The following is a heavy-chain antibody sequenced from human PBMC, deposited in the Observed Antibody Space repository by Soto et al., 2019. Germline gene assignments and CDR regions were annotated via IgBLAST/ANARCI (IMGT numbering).Heavy chain of an antibody. V-gene: IGHV3-21*01. D-gene: IGHD2-15*01. J-gene: IGHJ4*02. CDR3: ARYPDCSGGSCSPLDY. CDR1: GFTFSSYS. CDR2: ISSSSSYI. Sequence: EVQLVESGGGLVKPGGSLRLSCAASGFTFSSYSMNWVRQAPGKGLEWVSSISSSSSYIYYADSVKGRFTISRDNAKNSLYLQMNSLRAEDTAVYYCARYPDCSGGSCSPLDYWGQGTLVTVSS.